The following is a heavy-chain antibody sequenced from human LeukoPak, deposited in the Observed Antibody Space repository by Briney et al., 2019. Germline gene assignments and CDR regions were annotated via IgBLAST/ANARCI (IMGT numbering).Heavy chain of an antibody. Sequence: PSQTLSLTCAVSGGSISSGIDYWSWIRQPAGEGLEWIGRIYTSGSTTYNPSLQSRVTISVDTSKNQFSLKQSSVTAADTAVYYCAREVLWFGEFYPEYWGQGTLVTVSS. CDR3: AREVLWFGEFYPEY. V-gene: IGHV4-61*02. J-gene: IGHJ4*02. CDR2: IYTSGST. CDR1: GGSISSGIDY. D-gene: IGHD3-10*01.